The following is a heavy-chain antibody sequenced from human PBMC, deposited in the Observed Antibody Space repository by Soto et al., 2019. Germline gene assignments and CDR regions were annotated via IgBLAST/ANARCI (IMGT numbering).Heavy chain of an antibody. J-gene: IGHJ6*02. CDR3: ATRGAKDYDSSGFYGMDV. Sequence: TLSLICPLSGGPISSGGYYWSWIRQHPGKGLEWIGYIYYSGSTYYNPSLKSRVTISVDTSKNQFSLKLSSVTAADTAVYYCATRGAKDYDSSGFYGMDVWGQGTTVNVS. D-gene: IGHD3-22*01. CDR1: GGPISSGGYY. CDR2: IYYSGST. V-gene: IGHV4-31*03.